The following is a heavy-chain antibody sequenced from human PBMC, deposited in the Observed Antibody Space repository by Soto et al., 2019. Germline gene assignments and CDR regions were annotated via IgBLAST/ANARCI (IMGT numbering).Heavy chain of an antibody. Sequence: AGGFLRVSCAASGFTFSTYAMHWVRQAPGKGLEWVAVISLSGRNNYYADSVKGRFTIPRDNSKNTLYLQMNSLRAEDTALYFCARDPTVTFWSGLGSYRMDVWGQGTSVTVSS. J-gene: IGHJ6*02. CDR3: ARDPTVTFWSGLGSYRMDV. V-gene: IGHV3-30*04. CDR1: GFTFSTYA. CDR2: ISLSGRNN. D-gene: IGHD3-3*01.